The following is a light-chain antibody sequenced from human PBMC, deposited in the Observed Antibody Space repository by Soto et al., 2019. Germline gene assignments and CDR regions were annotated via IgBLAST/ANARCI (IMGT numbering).Light chain of an antibody. CDR2: DVT. Sequence: QSVLTQPASVSGSPGQSITISCIGTSRYVGGYNSVSWYQQHPGKAPKLILYDVTDRPSGVSYRFSGSKSGNTASLTISGLQAADEDDYFCSSFSSSMTNVFGSGTRSPS. CDR3: SSFSSSMTNV. V-gene: IGLV2-14*01. J-gene: IGLJ1*01. CDR1: SRYVGGYNS.